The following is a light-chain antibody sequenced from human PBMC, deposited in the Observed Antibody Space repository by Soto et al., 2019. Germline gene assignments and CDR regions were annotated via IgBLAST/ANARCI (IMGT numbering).Light chain of an antibody. J-gene: IGLJ2*01. CDR1: SSDVGTYNS. Sequence: QSALTQPASVSGSPGQSITISCTGTSSDVGTYNSVSWYQQHPAKPPKLLIYEVSLRPSDISNRFSASKSGNTASLTISGLQADDEADYYCTSHTTIDTLVFGGGTKVTVL. V-gene: IGLV2-14*03. CDR3: TSHTTIDTLV. CDR2: EVS.